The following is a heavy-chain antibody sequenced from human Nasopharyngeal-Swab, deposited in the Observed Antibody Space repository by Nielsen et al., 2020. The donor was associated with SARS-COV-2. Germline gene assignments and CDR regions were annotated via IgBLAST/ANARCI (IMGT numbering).Heavy chain of an antibody. D-gene: IGHD3-3*01. Sequence: GGSLRLSRAASGFTFSSYSLNWVRQAPGKGLEWVSFISSSSSTIKYADSVKGRFTISRDNAKNSLYLQMNSLRAEDTAVYYCARDARLTIFGVDPPGYYGMDVWGQGTTVTVSS. CDR1: GFTFSSYS. CDR3: ARDARLTIFGVDPPGYYGMDV. CDR2: ISSSSSTI. J-gene: IGHJ6*02. V-gene: IGHV3-48*04.